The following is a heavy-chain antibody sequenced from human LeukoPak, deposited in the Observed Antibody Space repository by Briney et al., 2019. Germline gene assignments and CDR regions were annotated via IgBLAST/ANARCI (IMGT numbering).Heavy chain of an antibody. CDR2: INHSGST. CDR1: GGSFSGFY. V-gene: IGHV4-34*01. Sequence: SETLSLTCAVYGGSFSGFYWSWIRQPPGKGLEWIGEINHSGSTNYNPSLKSRVTISVDTSKNQFSLKLSSVTAADTAVYYCASLRVGSSFGYQYYIDVWGKGTTVAVSS. D-gene: IGHD6-13*01. CDR3: ASLRVGSSFGYQYYIDV. J-gene: IGHJ6*03.